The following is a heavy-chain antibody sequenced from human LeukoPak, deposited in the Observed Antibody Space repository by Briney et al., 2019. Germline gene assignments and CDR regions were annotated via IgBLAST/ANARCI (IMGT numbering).Heavy chain of an antibody. Sequence: GGSLRLSCAASGFTFSSYWMHWVRQAPGKGLVWVSRINSVGSITSYADSVKGRFTISRDNAKNTLYLQMNSLRAEDTAVYYCEPTYYYGSGILNWGQGTLVTVSS. CDR3: EPTYYYGSGILN. D-gene: IGHD3-10*01. V-gene: IGHV3-74*01. J-gene: IGHJ4*02. CDR2: INSVGSIT. CDR1: GFTFSSYW.